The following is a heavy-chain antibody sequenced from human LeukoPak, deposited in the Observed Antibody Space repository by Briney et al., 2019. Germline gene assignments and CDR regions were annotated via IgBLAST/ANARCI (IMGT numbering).Heavy chain of an antibody. Sequence: SETLSLTCTVSGGSISSSSYYWGWIRQPPGKGLEWIGSIYYSGSTYYNPSLKSRVTISVDTSKNQFSLKLSSVTAADTAVYYCARERQKSYYYDSSGLGPGAFDIWGQGTMVTVSS. CDR2: IYYSGST. CDR1: GGSISSSSYY. V-gene: IGHV4-39*07. J-gene: IGHJ3*02. CDR3: ARERQKSYYYDSSGLGPGAFDI. D-gene: IGHD3-22*01.